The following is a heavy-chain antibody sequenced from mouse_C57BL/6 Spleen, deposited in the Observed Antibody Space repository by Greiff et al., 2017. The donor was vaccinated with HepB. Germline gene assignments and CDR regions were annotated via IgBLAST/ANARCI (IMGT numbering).Heavy chain of an antibody. D-gene: IGHD2-4*01. CDR1: GYTFTSYG. CDR2: IYPRSGNT. J-gene: IGHJ4*01. CDR3: ARSDDYDLYAMDY. V-gene: IGHV1-81*01. Sequence: QVQLKQSGAELARPGASVKLSCKASGYTFTSYGISWVKQRTGQGLEWIGEIYPRSGNTYYNEKFKGKATLTADKSSSTAYMELRSLTSEDSAVYFCARSDDYDLYAMDYWGQGTSVTVSS.